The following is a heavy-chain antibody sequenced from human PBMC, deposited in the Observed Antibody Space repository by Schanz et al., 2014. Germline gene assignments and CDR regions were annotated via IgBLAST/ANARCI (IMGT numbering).Heavy chain of an antibody. Sequence: GQLAESGGGLVQPGGSLRLSCAVSGFTVSSNHMSWIRQPPGKGLEWIGEINQSGTTNYNPSLKSRVTISVDTSKNQFSLNLSTATAADAAVYYCARDGGDGGLPGDIWGQGTMVTVSS. CDR1: GFTVSSNH. CDR3: ARDGGDGGLPGDI. D-gene: IGHD3-16*01. CDR2: INQSGTT. V-gene: IGHV4-34*09. J-gene: IGHJ3*02.